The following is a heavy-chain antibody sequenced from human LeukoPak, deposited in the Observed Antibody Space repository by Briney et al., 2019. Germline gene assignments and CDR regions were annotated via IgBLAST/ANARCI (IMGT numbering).Heavy chain of an antibody. D-gene: IGHD2-8*01. V-gene: IGHV3-30*04. J-gene: IGHJ5*02. CDR2: MSFDGSHQ. CDR3: ARQRVGYFRS. CDR1: GFTFA. Sequence: HPGRSLRLSCAASGFTFAMHWVRQAPGKGLEGVALMSFDGSHQYHADSVKGRFTISRDNSNNTVFLQMNGLGTEDTAFYYCARQRVGYFRSWGQGTLVTVSS.